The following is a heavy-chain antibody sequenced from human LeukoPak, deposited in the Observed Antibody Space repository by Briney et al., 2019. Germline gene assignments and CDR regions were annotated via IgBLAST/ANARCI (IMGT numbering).Heavy chain of an antibody. CDR2: IYYSGST. D-gene: IGHD6-13*01. J-gene: IGHJ4*02. CDR3: VRVVALGAAGYYFDY. CDR1: GGSISSYY. Sequence: SETLSLTCTVSGGSISSYYWSWIRQPPGKGLEWIGYIYYSGSTNYNPSLKSRVTISVDTSKNQFSLKLTSVTAADTAVYYCVRVVALGAAGYYFDYWGQGSLVAVSS. V-gene: IGHV4-59*01.